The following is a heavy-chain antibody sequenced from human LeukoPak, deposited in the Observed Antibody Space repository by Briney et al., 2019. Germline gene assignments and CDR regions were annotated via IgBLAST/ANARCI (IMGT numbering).Heavy chain of an antibody. V-gene: IGHV3-30-3*01. Sequence: PGGSLRLSCAASGFTFSSYAMHWVRQAPGKGLEWVAVISYDGSNKYYADSVKGRFTISRDNSKNTLYLQMNSLRAEDTAVYYCAKDPVVVPAAIQPRWYYYYGMDVWGQGTTVTVSS. J-gene: IGHJ6*02. D-gene: IGHD2-2*02. CDR3: AKDPVVVPAAIQPRWYYYYGMDV. CDR2: ISYDGSNK. CDR1: GFTFSSYA.